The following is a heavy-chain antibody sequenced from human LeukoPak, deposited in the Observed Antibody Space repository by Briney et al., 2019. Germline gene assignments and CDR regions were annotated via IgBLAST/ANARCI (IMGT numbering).Heavy chain of an antibody. CDR3: ATPRPSRGLGYCSRTSCYNV. J-gene: IGHJ6*04. CDR2: VDPEDGET. Sequence: ASVKVSCKVSGYTFTDYYMHWVQQAPGKGLEWMGLVDPEDGETIYAEKFQGRVTITADTSTDTAYMELSSLRSEDTAVYYCATPRPSRGLGYCSRTSCYNVWGKGTTVTVSS. D-gene: IGHD2-2*02. V-gene: IGHV1-69-2*01. CDR1: GYTFTDYY.